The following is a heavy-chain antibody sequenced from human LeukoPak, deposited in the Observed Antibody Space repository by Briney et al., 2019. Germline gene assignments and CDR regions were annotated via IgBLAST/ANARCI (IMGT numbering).Heavy chain of an antibody. CDR3: ATEYYYGSGSYYYYYGMDV. CDR1: GYTFTSYD. CDR2: MNPNSGNT. Sequence: GASVKVSCKASGYTFTSYDINWVRQATGQGLEWMGWMNPNSGNTGYAQKFQGRVTMTRNTSISTAYMELSSLRSEDTAVYYCATEYYYGSGSYYYYYGMDVWGQGTTVTVSS. J-gene: IGHJ6*02. V-gene: IGHV1-8*01. D-gene: IGHD3-10*01.